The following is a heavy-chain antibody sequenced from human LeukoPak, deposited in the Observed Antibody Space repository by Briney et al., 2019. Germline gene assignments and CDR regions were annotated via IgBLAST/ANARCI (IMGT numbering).Heavy chain of an antibody. J-gene: IGHJ5*02. CDR1: GGSVSSGSYY. D-gene: IGHD2-15*01. Sequence: KTSETLSLTCTVSGGSVSSGSYYWSWIRQPPGKGLEWIGYIYYSGSTNYNPSLKSRVTISVDTSKNQFSLKLSSVTAADTAVYYCARVSRGRSGPYNWFDPWGQGTLVTVSS. V-gene: IGHV4-61*01. CDR2: IYYSGST. CDR3: ARVSRGRSGPYNWFDP.